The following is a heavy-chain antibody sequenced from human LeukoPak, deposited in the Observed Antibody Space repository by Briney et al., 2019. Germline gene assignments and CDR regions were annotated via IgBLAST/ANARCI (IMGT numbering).Heavy chain of an antibody. CDR2: IRYDESNK. CDR3: VKYRGSNGDY. CDR1: GFTFSSYG. Sequence: GGSLRLSCAASGFTFSSYGMHWVRQAPGKGLEWVAFIRYDESNKYYADSVKGRFTISRDNSKNTLYLQINSLRAEDTAVYYCVKYRGSNGDYWGQGTLVTVSS. D-gene: IGHD2-8*01. J-gene: IGHJ4*02. V-gene: IGHV3-30*02.